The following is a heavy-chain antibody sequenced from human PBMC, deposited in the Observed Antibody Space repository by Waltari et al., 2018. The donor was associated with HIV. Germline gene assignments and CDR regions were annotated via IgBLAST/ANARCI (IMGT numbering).Heavy chain of an antibody. Sequence: EVQLVESGGGLVQPGRSLRLACRGSGFTFADSGMSWLRQAPGKGLEWVGFITSETYGGTAEYAASVTGRFVISREDSKSIAYLQMNSLEIEDTGVYYCSRPSGTLHSYGMDVWGQGTTVTVSS. D-gene: IGHD1-26*01. CDR1: GFTFADSG. CDR2: ITSETYGGTA. J-gene: IGHJ6*02. V-gene: IGHV3-49*03. CDR3: SRPSGTLHSYGMDV.